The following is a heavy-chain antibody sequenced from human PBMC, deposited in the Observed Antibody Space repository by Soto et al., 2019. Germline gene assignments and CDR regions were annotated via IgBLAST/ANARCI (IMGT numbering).Heavy chain of an antibody. V-gene: IGHV4-34*01. CDR1: GGSFSGYY. CDR2: INHSGST. Sequence: PSETLSLTCAVYGGSFSGYYWSWIRQPPGKGLEWIGEINHSGSTNYNPSLKSRVTISVDTSKNQFSLKLSSVTAADTAVYYCARISPRFITMVRGRDWFDPWGQGTLVTVSS. CDR3: ARISPRFITMVRGRDWFDP. D-gene: IGHD3-10*01. J-gene: IGHJ5*02.